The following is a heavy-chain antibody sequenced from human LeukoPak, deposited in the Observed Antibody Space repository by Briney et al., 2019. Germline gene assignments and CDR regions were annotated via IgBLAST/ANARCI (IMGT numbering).Heavy chain of an antibody. Sequence: SETLTLTCSVSGGSISGHYWNWIRQPPGKGLEWIGYIYSSGSTNYNPSLKSRLTISVDTPKNQFSLKLTSVTAADTAVYYCARLGYTNGWGNDYWSQGTLVTVSS. J-gene: IGHJ4*02. D-gene: IGHD2-8*01. CDR2: IYSSGST. CDR3: ARLGYTNGWGNDY. V-gene: IGHV4-59*11. CDR1: GGSISGHY.